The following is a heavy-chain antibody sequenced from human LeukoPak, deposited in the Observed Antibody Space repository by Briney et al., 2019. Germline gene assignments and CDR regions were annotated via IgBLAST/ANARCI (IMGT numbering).Heavy chain of an antibody. Sequence: PSETLSLTCTVSGGSISSSSYYWGWIRQPPGKGLEWIGSIYYSGSTYYNPSLKSRVTISVDTSKNQFSLKLSSVTAADTAVYYCASWGFYYYYYMDVWGKGTTVTISS. J-gene: IGHJ6*03. CDR1: GGSISSSSYY. CDR2: IYYSGST. CDR3: ASWGFYYYYYMDV. V-gene: IGHV4-39*07. D-gene: IGHD3-16*01.